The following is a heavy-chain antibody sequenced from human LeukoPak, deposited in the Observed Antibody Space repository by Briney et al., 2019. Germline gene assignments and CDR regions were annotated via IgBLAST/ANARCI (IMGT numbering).Heavy chain of an antibody. V-gene: IGHV1-2*02. Sequence: ASVKVSCKASGYTFTGYYMHWVRQAPGQGLEWMGWINPNSGGTNYAQKFQGRVTMTRDTSISTAYMELSRPRSDDTAVYYCARYGDFTGGYYYYMDVWGKGTTVTVSS. J-gene: IGHJ6*03. CDR1: GYTFTGYY. D-gene: IGHD4-17*01. CDR3: ARYGDFTGGYYYYMDV. CDR2: INPNSGGT.